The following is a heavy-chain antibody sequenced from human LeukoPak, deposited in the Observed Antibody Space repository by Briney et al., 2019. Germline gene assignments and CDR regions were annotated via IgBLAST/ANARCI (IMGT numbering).Heavy chain of an antibody. V-gene: IGHV3-23*01. CDR1: GFTFSNYA. D-gene: IGHD5-18*01. CDR3: ARVFLDTAMVTGAFDI. CDR2: IIVSGGST. Sequence: GGSLRLSCAASGFTFSNYAMSWVRQAPGKGREWVSAIIVSGGSTYYADSVKGRFSMSRDNSKNTLYLQMNSLRAEDTAVYYCARVFLDTAMVTGAFDIWGRGTMVTVSS. J-gene: IGHJ3*02.